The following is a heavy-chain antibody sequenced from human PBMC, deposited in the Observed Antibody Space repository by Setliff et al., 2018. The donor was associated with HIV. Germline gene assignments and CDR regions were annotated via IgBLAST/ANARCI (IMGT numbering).Heavy chain of an antibody. CDR1: GYTFSGYY. J-gene: IGHJ5*02. CDR2: INPNNGGT. Sequence: ASVKVSCKASGYTFSGYYMHWVRQAPGQGLEWMGWINPNNGGTNYAQRFKGRVTMTRDTSISTAYMELSRLISDDTALYYCARDWNGRWFDPWGQGTLVTVSS. CDR3: ARDWNGRWFDP. V-gene: IGHV1-2*02. D-gene: IGHD3-3*01.